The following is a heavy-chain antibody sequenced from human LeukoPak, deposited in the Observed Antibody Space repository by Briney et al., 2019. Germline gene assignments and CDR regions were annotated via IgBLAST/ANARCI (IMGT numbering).Heavy chain of an antibody. J-gene: IGHJ4*02. CDR1: GGSISSGGYY. D-gene: IGHD2-2*01. V-gene: IGHV4-31*03. CDR2: IYYSGST. Sequence: PSETLSLTCTVSGGSISSGGYYWSWIRQHPGKGLEWIGYIYYSGSTYYNPSLKSRVTISVDTSKNQFSLKLSSVTAADPAVYYCARGTADCSSTSCYLDYWGQGTLVTVSS. CDR3: ARGTADCSSTSCYLDY.